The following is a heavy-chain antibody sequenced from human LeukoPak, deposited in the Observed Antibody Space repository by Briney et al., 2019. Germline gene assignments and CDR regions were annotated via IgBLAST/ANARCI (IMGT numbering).Heavy chain of an antibody. CDR2: MSPASGNT. Sequence: GASVKISCKASGYTFTSYDLNWVRRATGQGLEWMGWMSPASGNTGYAQKFQGRLTMTRDNSINTAYMELSSLRSEDTAVYYCARGKDGDYADYWGQGTLVTVSS. J-gene: IGHJ4*02. CDR3: ARGKDGDYADY. CDR1: GYTFTSYD. V-gene: IGHV1-8*01. D-gene: IGHD4-17*01.